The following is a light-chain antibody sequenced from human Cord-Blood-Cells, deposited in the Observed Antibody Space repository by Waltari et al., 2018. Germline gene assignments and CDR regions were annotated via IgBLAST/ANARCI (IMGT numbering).Light chain of an antibody. J-gene: IGKJ1*01. CDR3: QQSYSTPWT. V-gene: IGKV1-39*01. CDR1: QSISSY. CDR2: AAS. Sequence: DIQITQSPSPLSASVGDRVTITCRASQSISSYLNWYQQKPGKAPKLPIYAASSLQSGVPSRFSGSGSGTDFTLTISSLQPEDFATYYGQQSYSTPWTFGQGTKVEIK.